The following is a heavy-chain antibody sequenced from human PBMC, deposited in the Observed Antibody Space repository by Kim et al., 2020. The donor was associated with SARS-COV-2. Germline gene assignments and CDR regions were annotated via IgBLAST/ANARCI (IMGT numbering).Heavy chain of an antibody. Sequence: GESLKISCKGSGYSFTSYWIGWVRQMPSKGLEWRGIIYPGYSDTRYSPSFQGPVTISADQSLSTALPQLGSPKAPDPAMYYRSRIGDYLGQGTLVSV. D-gene: IGHD2-15*01. CDR1: GYSFTSYW. J-gene: IGHJ4*02. V-gene: IGHV5-51*06. CDR3: SRIGDY. CDR2: IYPGYSDT.